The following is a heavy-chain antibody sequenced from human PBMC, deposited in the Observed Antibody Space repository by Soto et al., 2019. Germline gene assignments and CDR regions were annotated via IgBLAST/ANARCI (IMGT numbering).Heavy chain of an antibody. D-gene: IGHD5-18*01. CDR2: IYPGDSTA. V-gene: IGHV5-51*01. CDR1: GYNFPTYW. CDR3: ARRTTPMAFDL. J-gene: IGHJ4*02. Sequence: DVQLVQSGTEVKKPGESLKISCQSSGYNFPTYWIAWLRQMPGKGLEWVGVIYPGDSTATYSPSFQGQVTISVDKSIHTAYLQWSGLKASDTAMYFCARRTTPMAFDLWGQGTLVTVSS.